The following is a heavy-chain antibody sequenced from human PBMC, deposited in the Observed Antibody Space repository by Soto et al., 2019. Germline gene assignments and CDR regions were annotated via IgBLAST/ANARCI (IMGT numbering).Heavy chain of an antibody. CDR3: ARLGGEDYGDSSLYDY. D-gene: IGHD4-17*01. V-gene: IGHV4-39*01. CDR2: IYYSGST. CDR1: GGSISSSSYY. Sequence: QLQLQESGPGLVKPSETLSLTCTVSGGSISSSSYYWGWIRQPPGKGLEWIGSIYYSGSTYYNPSLKSRVTISVDTSKNQFSLKLSSVTAADTAVYYCARLGGEDYGDSSLYDYWGQGTLVTVSS. J-gene: IGHJ4*02.